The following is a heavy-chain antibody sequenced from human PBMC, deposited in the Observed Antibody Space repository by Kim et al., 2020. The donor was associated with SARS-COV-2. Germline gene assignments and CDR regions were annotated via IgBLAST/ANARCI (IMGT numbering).Heavy chain of an antibody. CDR3: ARSYYYDSSGSVGLDY. CDR2: ISYDGSNK. Sequence: GGSLRLSCAASGFTFSSYAMHWVRQAPGKGLEWVAVISYDGSNKYYADSVKGRFTISRDNSKNTLYLQMNSLRAEDTAVYYCARSYYYDSSGSVGLDYWGQGTLVTVSS. J-gene: IGHJ4*02. V-gene: IGHV3-30-3*01. CDR1: GFTFSSYA. D-gene: IGHD3-22*01.